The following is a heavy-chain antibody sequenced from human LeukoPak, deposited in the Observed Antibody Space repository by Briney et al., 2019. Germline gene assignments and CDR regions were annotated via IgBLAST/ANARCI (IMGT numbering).Heavy chain of an antibody. CDR1: GGSISSSSYY. Sequence: KPSETLSLTCTVSGGSISSSSYYWGWIRQPPGKGLEWIGTIYYSGNTYYNPSLKSRVTISVDTSKNQFSLKLSSVTAADTAVYYCAREEMVVAATPTRWFDPWGQGTLVTVSS. D-gene: IGHD2-15*01. J-gene: IGHJ5*02. CDR2: IYYSGNT. CDR3: AREEMVVAATPTRWFDP. V-gene: IGHV4-39*07.